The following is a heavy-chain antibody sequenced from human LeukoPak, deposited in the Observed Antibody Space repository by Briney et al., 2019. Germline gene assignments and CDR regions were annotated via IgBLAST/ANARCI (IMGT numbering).Heavy chain of an antibody. CDR3: ASPGLYGDYSYFDY. J-gene: IGHJ4*02. CDR1: GGTFSSYA. Sequence: SVKVSCKASGGTFSSYAISWVRQAPGQGLEWMGGIIPIFGTANYAQKFQGRVTITADESTSTAYMELNSLRSEDTAVYYCASPGLYGDYSYFDYWGQGTLVTVSS. V-gene: IGHV1-69*13. D-gene: IGHD4-17*01. CDR2: IIPIFGTA.